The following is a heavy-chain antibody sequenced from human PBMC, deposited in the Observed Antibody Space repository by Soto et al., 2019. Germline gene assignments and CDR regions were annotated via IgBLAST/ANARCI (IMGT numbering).Heavy chain of an antibody. CDR3: ARLRITMVRIMDV. V-gene: IGHV3-11*06. Sequence: GSLRLSCAASGFTFSDYYMSWIRQAPGKGLEWVSYISSSSSYTNYADSVKGRFTISRDNAKNSLYLQMNSLRAEDTSVYYCARLRITMVRIMDVWGQGTTVTVSS. CDR1: GFTFSDYY. J-gene: IGHJ6*02. D-gene: IGHD3-10*01. CDR2: ISSSSSYT.